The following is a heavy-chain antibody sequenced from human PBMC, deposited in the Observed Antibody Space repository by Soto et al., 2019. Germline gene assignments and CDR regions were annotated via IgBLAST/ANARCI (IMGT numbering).Heavy chain of an antibody. D-gene: IGHD3-22*01. CDR2: IYWDDDK. V-gene: IGHV2-5*02. J-gene: IGHJ4*02. CDR1: GFSLSTSGVG. CDR3: AHQYYYDCSGYY. Sequence: SGPTLVNPTQTLTLTCTFSGFSLSTSGVGVGWIRQPPGKALEWLALIYWDDDKRYSPSLKSRLTITKDTSKNQVVLRMSNMDPVDTATYYCAHQYYYDCSGYYWGQGTLVTVSS.